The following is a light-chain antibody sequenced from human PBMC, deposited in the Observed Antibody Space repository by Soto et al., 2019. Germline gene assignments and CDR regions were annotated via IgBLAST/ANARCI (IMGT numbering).Light chain of an antibody. CDR1: QSISSY. CDR3: QQSYSTPRT. CDR2: AAS. V-gene: IGKV1-39*01. Sequence: IQMTQSQSSLSASXGDRVTISXXASQSISSYLNWYQQKPGKAPKLLIYAASSLQSGVPSRFSGSGSGTDFTLTISSLQPEDFATYYCQQSYSTPRTFGQGTKVDIK. J-gene: IGKJ1*01.